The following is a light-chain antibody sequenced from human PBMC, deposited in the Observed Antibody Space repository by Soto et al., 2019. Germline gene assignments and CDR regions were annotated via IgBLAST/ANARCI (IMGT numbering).Light chain of an antibody. Sequence: DVVMTQSPESLAVSLGERATINFKSSQTILYSSNNKNYLAWYQQKPGQPPKLLISWASTRESGVPDRFSGSGSGTDFTLTISSLQAEDVAVYYCQQYYSTLTFGGGTKVDIK. CDR1: QTILYSSNNKNY. CDR3: QQYYSTLT. CDR2: WAS. J-gene: IGKJ4*01. V-gene: IGKV4-1*01.